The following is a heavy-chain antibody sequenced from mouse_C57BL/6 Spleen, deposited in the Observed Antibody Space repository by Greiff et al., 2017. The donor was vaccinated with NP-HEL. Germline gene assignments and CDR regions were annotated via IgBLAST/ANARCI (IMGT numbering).Heavy chain of an antibody. CDR2: IYPEDGDT. Sequence: QVQLKQSGAELVKPGASVKISCKASGYAFSSYWMNGVKQRPGKGLEWIGQIYPEDGDTNYNGKFKGKATLTADKSSSTAYMQLSSLTSEDSAVYFCARVSFSGDVYYFDYWGQGTTLTVSS. CDR1: GYAFSSYW. D-gene: IGHD1-2*01. CDR3: ARVSFSGDVYYFDY. V-gene: IGHV1-80*01. J-gene: IGHJ2*01.